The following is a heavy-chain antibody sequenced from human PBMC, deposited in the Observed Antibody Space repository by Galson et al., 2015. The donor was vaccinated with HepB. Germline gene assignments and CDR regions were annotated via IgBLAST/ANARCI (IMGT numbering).Heavy chain of an antibody. V-gene: IGHV1-18*04. D-gene: IGHD1-26*01. J-gene: IGHJ5*02. Sequence: SVKVSCKASGYTFTSYGISWVRQAPGQGLEWMGWISAYNGNTNYAQKLQGRVTMTTDTSTSTAYMELRSLRSDDTAVYYCAREVRAARWVVGAPRFDPWGQGTLVTVSS. CDR1: GYTFTSYG. CDR2: ISAYNGNT. CDR3: AREVRAARWVVGAPRFDP.